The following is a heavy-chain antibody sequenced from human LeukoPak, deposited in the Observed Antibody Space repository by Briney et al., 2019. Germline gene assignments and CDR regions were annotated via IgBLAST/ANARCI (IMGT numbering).Heavy chain of an antibody. D-gene: IGHD4-17*01. CDR1: GFTFSCYA. V-gene: IGHV3-23*01. CDR3: AKGRNEDGDAALNY. Sequence: QAGGSLRLSCAASGFTFSCYAMSWVRQAPGKGLEWVSSISGSGGNTFYADSVKRRFTISRDNSKNTLYLQMNSLRAEDTAAYHCAKGRNEDGDAALNYWGKGTLVTVSS. CDR2: ISGSGGNT. J-gene: IGHJ4*02.